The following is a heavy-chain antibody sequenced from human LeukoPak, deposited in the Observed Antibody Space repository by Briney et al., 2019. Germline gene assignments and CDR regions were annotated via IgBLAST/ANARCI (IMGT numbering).Heavy chain of an antibody. Sequence: GGSLRLSCAASGFTFSTYAMSWVRQAPGKGLEWVSTISDSGANTYYADSVRGRFTISRDNSKNTLYLQKNSLRADDTAIYYCAKSMTLQWRGFFDPWGRGTHVTVSS. CDR3: AKSMTLQWRGFFDP. D-gene: IGHD6-19*01. J-gene: IGHJ2*01. CDR2: ISDSGANT. CDR1: GFTFSTYA. V-gene: IGHV3-23*01.